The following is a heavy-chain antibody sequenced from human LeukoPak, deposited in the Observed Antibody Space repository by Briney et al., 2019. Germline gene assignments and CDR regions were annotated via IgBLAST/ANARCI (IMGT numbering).Heavy chain of an antibody. CDR2: ITSGFTP. V-gene: IGHV3-23*01. D-gene: IGHD2-15*01. CDR3: AKDYSDLRVADVFFEY. Sequence: GSLRLSCAASGLIFSNYAMSWVRQAPGKGLERVSGITSGFTPHYADSVKGRFTISRDNSKNTFHLQMNSLRAEDTAVYYCAKDYSDLRVADVFFEYWGQGTLVTVSS. CDR1: GLIFSNYA. J-gene: IGHJ4*02.